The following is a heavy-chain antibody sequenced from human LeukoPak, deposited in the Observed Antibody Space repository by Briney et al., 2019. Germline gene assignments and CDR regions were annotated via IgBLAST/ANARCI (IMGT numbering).Heavy chain of an antibody. CDR2: INPNSGGT. V-gene: IGHV1-2*02. J-gene: IGHJ5*02. Sequence: GASVKVSCKTSGYSFTDYYMHWVRQAPGQGLEWMGWINPNSGGTSSAQKFQGRVTMTRDTSITPVYMEVSWLTSDDTAIYYCARADRLHGGPYLIGPWGQGTLVTVSS. CDR3: ARADRLHGGPYLIGP. D-gene: IGHD2-21*01. CDR1: GYSFTDYY.